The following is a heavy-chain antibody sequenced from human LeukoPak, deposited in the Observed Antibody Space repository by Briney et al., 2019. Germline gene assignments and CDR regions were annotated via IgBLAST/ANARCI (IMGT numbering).Heavy chain of an antibody. D-gene: IGHD1-26*01. V-gene: IGHV3-48*03. CDR2: ISSSGSTI. J-gene: IGHJ6*03. Sequence: PGGSLRLSCAASGFTFSSYEMNWVRQAPGKGLEWVSYISSSGSTIYYADSVKGRFTISRDNSKNTLYLQMNSLRAEDTAVYYCAKDGRWVKEDSGSYYAYYYYYMDVWGKGTTVTISS. CDR1: GFTFSSYE. CDR3: AKDGRWVKEDSGSYYAYYYYYMDV.